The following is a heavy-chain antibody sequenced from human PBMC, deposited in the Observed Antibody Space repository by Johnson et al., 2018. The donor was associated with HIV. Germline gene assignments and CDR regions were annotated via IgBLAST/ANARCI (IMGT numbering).Heavy chain of an antibody. CDR1: GFTFTDHY. D-gene: IGHD4-23*01. CDR2: ISSSGSTI. J-gene: IGHJ3*02. V-gene: IGHV3-11*04. Sequence: QVQLVESGGGLVLPGGSLRLSCAVSGFTFTDHYMDWVRQAPGKGLEWVSYISSSGSTIYYADSVKGRFTISRDNAKNSLYLQMNSLRAEDTAVYYCARATVESAFDIWGQGTMVTVSS. CDR3: ARATVESAFDI.